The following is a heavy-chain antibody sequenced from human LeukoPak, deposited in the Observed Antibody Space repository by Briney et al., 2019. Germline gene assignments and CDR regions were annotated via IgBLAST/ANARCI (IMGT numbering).Heavy chain of an antibody. V-gene: IGHV3-33*07. J-gene: IGHJ6*03. CDR1: GFTFSSYG. D-gene: IGHD3-10*01. CDR3: AREYYGSGSNYMDV. CDR2: IWYDGTNK. Sequence: PGGSLRLSCVASGFTFSSYGMYWVRQAPGKGLEWVAVIWYDGTNKNYGDSVKGRFIISRDNSKNTVYLQMNSLRAEDAGVYYCAREYYGSGSNYMDVWGKGTTVTVSS.